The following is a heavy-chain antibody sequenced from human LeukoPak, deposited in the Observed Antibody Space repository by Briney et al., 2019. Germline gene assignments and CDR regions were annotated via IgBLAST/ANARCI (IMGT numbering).Heavy chain of an antibody. Sequence: GGSLRLSCAASGFTVSSNYMTWVRQAPGKGLEWVSVIYSGGNTYYSGSNTYYADSVKGRFTISRDNSKNTLNLQMHSLRAEDTAVYYCAKSRSGSPNYYFDNWGPGTLVSVSS. J-gene: IGHJ4*02. CDR2: IYSGGNTYYSGSNT. CDR3: AKSRSGSPNYYFDN. V-gene: IGHV3-66*01. D-gene: IGHD5-12*01. CDR1: GFTVSSNY.